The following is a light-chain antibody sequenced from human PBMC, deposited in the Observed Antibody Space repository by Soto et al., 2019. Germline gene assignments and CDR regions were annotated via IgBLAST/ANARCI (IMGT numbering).Light chain of an antibody. CDR1: QRVSSY. Sequence: EIVLTQSPATLSLSPGERATLSCRASQRVSSYLAWYQQKPGQAPRLLIYDASNRATGIPARFSGSGSGTDFTLTISSLEPEDFAVYYCQQRSNWPKTFGKGTTVEI. CDR2: DAS. CDR3: QQRSNWPKT. V-gene: IGKV3-11*01. J-gene: IGKJ1*01.